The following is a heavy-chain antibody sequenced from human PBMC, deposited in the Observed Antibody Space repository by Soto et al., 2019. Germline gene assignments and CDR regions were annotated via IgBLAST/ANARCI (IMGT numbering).Heavy chain of an antibody. CDR3: AGSTVGIVAATLHGY. Sequence: SETLSLTCTVSGGSISSSSYYWGWIRQPPGKGLEWIGSIFYSGSTYYNPSLKSRVTISVDTSKNQFSLKLTSVTAADTAVYYCAGSTVGIVAATLHGYWGQGALVTVSS. J-gene: IGHJ4*02. CDR1: GGSISSSSYY. CDR2: IFYSGST. V-gene: IGHV4-39*07. D-gene: IGHD1-26*01.